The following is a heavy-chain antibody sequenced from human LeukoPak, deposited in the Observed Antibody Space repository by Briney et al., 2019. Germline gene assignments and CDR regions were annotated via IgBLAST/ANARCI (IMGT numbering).Heavy chain of an antibody. CDR1: GGSISSSYYY. J-gene: IGHJ4*02. CDR3: ARANGDYDYYFDY. V-gene: IGHV4-39*01. CDR2: IYYGGGT. Sequence: PSETLSLTCAVSGGSISSSYYYWGWIRQPPGKGLEWIGSIYYGGGTYYNPSLKSRVTISVDTSKNQFSLKLSSVTAADTAVYYCARANGDYDYYFDYWGQGTLVTVSS. D-gene: IGHD4-17*01.